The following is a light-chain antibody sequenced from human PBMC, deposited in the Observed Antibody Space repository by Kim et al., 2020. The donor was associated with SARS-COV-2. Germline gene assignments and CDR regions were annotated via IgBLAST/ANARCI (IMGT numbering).Light chain of an antibody. Sequence: EIVMTQSPATLSVSPGERATLSCRASQSISSNLAWYQQKPGQAPRLLIYGASTRATGIPARFSGSGSGTDFTLTIIGLKSEDFAVYYCQQYNYWPPDTFGQGTKLEI. CDR3: QQYNYWPPDT. CDR2: GAS. J-gene: IGKJ2*01. V-gene: IGKV3-15*01. CDR1: QSISSN.